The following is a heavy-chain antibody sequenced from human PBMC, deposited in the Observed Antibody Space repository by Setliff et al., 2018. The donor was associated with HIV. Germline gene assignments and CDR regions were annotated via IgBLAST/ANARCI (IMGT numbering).Heavy chain of an antibody. CDR3: AKCSEMLGTPATSSGYYCGWFDP. Sequence: ASVKVSCKASGYTFTGYYMHWVRQAPGQGLEWMGWISAYNGKTLYAQKFQGRVTMTTDTSTNTAYMDLRSLRSDDTAVYYCAKCSEMLGTPATSSGYYCGWFDPWGQGTLVTVSS. CDR2: ISAYNGKT. CDR1: GYTFTGYY. V-gene: IGHV1-18*04. D-gene: IGHD3-22*01. J-gene: IGHJ5*02.